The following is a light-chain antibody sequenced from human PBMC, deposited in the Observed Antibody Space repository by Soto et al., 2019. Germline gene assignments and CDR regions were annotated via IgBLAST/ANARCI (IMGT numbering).Light chain of an antibody. Sequence: EIVLTQSPATLSLSPGERATLSCRASQSISNNLVWYQQKPGQAPRLLIYGASTRATGIPARFSGTGSGTDFTLTISSLQSEDFAVYYCQQYDNWPLTFGGGTKVDIK. J-gene: IGKJ4*01. CDR3: QQYDNWPLT. V-gene: IGKV3-15*01. CDR2: GAS. CDR1: QSISNN.